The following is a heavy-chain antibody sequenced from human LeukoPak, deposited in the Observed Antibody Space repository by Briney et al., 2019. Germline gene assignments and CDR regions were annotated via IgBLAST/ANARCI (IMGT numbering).Heavy chain of an antibody. CDR1: GYTFSSYE. Sequence: GGSLRLSCAASGYTFSSYEMNWVRQAPGKGLEWVSYISSGGSTVYYADSVKGRFTISRDNAKNSLYLQMNSLRAEDTAVYYCARGKYSSGWFDYWGQGTLVTVSS. CDR2: ISSGGSTV. CDR3: ARGKYSSGWFDY. J-gene: IGHJ4*02. D-gene: IGHD6-19*01. V-gene: IGHV3-48*03.